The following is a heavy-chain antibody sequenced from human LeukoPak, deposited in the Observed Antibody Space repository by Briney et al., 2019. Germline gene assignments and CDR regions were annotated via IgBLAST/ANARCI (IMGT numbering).Heavy chain of an antibody. V-gene: IGHV4-61*02. Sequence: PSQTLSLTCTVSGGSISSGSYYWSWIRQPAGKGLEWIGRIYTSGSTNYNPSLKSRVTISVDTSKNQFSLKLSSVTAADTAVYYCARVGSLVTVTTGLFYYYYYMDVRGKGTTVTVSS. D-gene: IGHD4-11*01. J-gene: IGHJ6*03. CDR2: IYTSGST. CDR1: GGSISSGSYY. CDR3: ARVGSLVTVTTGLFYYYYYMDV.